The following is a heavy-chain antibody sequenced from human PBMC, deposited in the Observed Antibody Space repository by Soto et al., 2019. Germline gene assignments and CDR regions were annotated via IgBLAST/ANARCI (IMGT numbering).Heavy chain of an antibody. V-gene: IGHV3-33*01. Sequence: GGSLRLSCAASGFTFSSYGMHWVRQAPGKGLEWVAVIWYDGSNKYYADSVKGRFTISRDNSKNTLYLQMNSLRAEDTAVYYCARDTWGIAAAGTPGHYWGQGTLVTASS. CDR2: IWYDGSNK. CDR3: ARDTWGIAAAGTPGHY. CDR1: GFTFSSYG. D-gene: IGHD6-13*01. J-gene: IGHJ4*02.